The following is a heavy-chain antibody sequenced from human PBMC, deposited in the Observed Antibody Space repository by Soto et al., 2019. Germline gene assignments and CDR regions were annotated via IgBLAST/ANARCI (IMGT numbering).Heavy chain of an antibody. D-gene: IGHD4-4*01. CDR3: ARDSATTFSY. CDR1: GFTFSSYS. Sequence: PGGSLRLSCAASGFTFSSYSMNWVRQAPGKGLEWVSSISSSSSYIYYAGSVKGRFTISRDNAKNSLYLQMNSLRAEDTAVYYCARDSATTFSYWGQGTLVTVSS. CDR2: ISSSSSYI. V-gene: IGHV3-21*01. J-gene: IGHJ4*02.